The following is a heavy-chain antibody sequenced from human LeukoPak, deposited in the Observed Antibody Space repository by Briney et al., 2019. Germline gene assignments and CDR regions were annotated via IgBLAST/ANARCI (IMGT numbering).Heavy chain of an antibody. J-gene: IGHJ3*02. D-gene: IGHD3-22*01. CDR2: IYSGGST. Sequence: PGGSLRLSCAASGFSFISYGMHWVRQAPGKGLEWVTVIYSGGSTYYADSVKGRFTISRDNAKNSLYLQMNSLRAEDTAVYYCARDRDTYYDSSGRAFDIWGQGTMVTVSS. CDR1: GFSFISYG. V-gene: IGHV3-NL1*01. CDR3: ARDRDTYYDSSGRAFDI.